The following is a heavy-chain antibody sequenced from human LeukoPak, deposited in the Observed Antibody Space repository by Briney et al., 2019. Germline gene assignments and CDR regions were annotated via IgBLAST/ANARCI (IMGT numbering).Heavy chain of an antibody. CDR3: AKVKVSSSWERTHYYYYGMDV. Sequence: PGGSLRLSCAASGFTFSSYSMNWVRQAPGKGLEWVAVISYDGSNKYYADSVKGRFTISRDNSKNTLYLQMNSLRAEDMAVYYCAKVKVSSSWERTHYYYYGMDVWGQGTTVTVSS. CDR2: ISYDGSNK. V-gene: IGHV3-30*18. D-gene: IGHD6-13*01. CDR1: GFTFSSYS. J-gene: IGHJ6*02.